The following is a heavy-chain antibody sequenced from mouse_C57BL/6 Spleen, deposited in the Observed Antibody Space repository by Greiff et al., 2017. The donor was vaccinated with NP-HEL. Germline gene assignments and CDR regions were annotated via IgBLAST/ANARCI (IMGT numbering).Heavy chain of an antibody. Sequence: EVQLQQSGAELVKPGASVKLSCTASGFNIKDYYMHWVKQRTEQGLEWIGRIDPEDGETKYVPKFQGKATITADTSSNTAYLQLSSLTSEDTAVYYCARNGVDGVLLAYWGQGTLVTVSA. CDR1: GFNIKDYY. J-gene: IGHJ3*01. CDR2: IDPEDGET. V-gene: IGHV14-2*01. CDR3: ARNGVDGVLLAY.